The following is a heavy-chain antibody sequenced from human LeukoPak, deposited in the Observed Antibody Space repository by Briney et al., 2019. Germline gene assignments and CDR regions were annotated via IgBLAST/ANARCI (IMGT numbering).Heavy chain of an antibody. D-gene: IGHD3-22*01. CDR1: GFTFISYS. CDR2: ISSSSSYI. Sequence: GGSLRLSCAASGFTFISYSMNWVRQAPGKGLEWVSSISSSSSYIYYADSVKGRFTISRDNAKNSLYLQMNSLRAEDTAVYYCARCRHSYDSSGFPHHWGQGTLVTVSS. V-gene: IGHV3-21*04. J-gene: IGHJ5*02. CDR3: ARCRHSYDSSGFPHH.